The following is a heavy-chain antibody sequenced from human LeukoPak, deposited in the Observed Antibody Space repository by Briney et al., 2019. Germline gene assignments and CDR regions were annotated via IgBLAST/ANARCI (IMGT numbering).Heavy chain of an antibody. CDR2: ISYDGSNK. J-gene: IGHJ4*02. CDR3: ARSGYDFMVRFYYFDY. Sequence: GGSLRLSCAASGFTFSSYAMSWVRQAPGKGLEWVAVISYDGSNKYYADSVKGRFTISRDNSKNTLYLQMNSLRAEDTAVYYCARSGYDFMVRFYYFDYWGQGTLVTVSS. V-gene: IGHV3-30-3*01. D-gene: IGHD5-12*01. CDR1: GFTFSSYA.